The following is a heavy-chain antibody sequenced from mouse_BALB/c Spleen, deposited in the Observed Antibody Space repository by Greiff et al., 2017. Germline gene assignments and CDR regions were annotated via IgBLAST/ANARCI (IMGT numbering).Heavy chain of an antibody. CDR1: GFTFSSYT. CDR2: ISSGGSYT. D-gene: IGHD2-4*01. Sequence: DVQLVESGGGLVKPGGSLKLSCAASGFTFSSYTMSWVRQTPEKRLEWVATISSGGSYTYYPDSVKGRFTTSRDNAKNTLYLQMSSLKSEDTAMYYCTREYDYGYAMDYWGQGTSVTVSS. J-gene: IGHJ4*01. V-gene: IGHV5-6-4*01. CDR3: TREYDYGYAMDY.